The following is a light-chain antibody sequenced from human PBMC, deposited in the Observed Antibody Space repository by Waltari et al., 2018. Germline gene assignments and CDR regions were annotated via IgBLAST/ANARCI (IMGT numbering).Light chain of an antibody. CDR2: KVS. Sequence: DVVMTQSPLSLPVTLGQPASISCRSSQSLVYSDGNTYLNWFQQRPGQSPRRLSYKVSNRDSGVPYRFGGSGSGTDFTLEISRVEAEDVAVYYCMQGAHWPYTFGQGTKLEIK. CDR3: MQGAHWPYT. V-gene: IGKV2-30*01. CDR1: QSLVYSDGNTY. J-gene: IGKJ2*01.